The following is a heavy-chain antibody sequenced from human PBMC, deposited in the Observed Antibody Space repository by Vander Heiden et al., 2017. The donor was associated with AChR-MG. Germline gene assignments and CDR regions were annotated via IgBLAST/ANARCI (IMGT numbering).Heavy chain of an antibody. CDR2: ISYDGSNK. CDR3: AKDALGYCSGGSCYSFFDY. Sequence: QVQLVESGGGVVQPGRSLRLSCAASRFTFSSYGLHWVRQAPGKGLEWVAVISYDGSNKYYADSVKGRFTISRDNSKNTLYLQMNSLRAEDTAVYYCAKDALGYCSGGSCYSFFDYWGQGTLVTVSS. J-gene: IGHJ4*02. D-gene: IGHD2-15*01. V-gene: IGHV3-30*18. CDR1: RFTFSSYG.